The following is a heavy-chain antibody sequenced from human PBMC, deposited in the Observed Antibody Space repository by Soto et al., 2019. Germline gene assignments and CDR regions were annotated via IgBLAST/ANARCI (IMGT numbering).Heavy chain of an antibody. J-gene: IGHJ4*02. CDR2: TSFSGYT. Sequence: QVQLQESGPGLVKPSQTLSLTCSVSDDSVSSGDSYWSWIRQPPGKALEWIGYTSFSGYTSYSPSLKSRVTISVDMSKSQFSLRLTSVTAADTAVYYCVRGGNPYHYATSGPGTFDKWGQGTLVSVSS. V-gene: IGHV4-30-4*01. CDR3: VRGGNPYHYATSGPGTFDK. CDR1: DDSVSSGDSY. D-gene: IGHD1-26*01.